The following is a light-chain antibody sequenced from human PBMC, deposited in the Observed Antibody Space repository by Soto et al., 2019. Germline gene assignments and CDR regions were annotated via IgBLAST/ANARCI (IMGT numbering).Light chain of an antibody. J-gene: IGLJ1*01. CDR3: CSYAGSSAPYV. CDR1: SSDVGSYNL. CDR2: EGS. Sequence: QSALTQPASVSGSPGQSITISCTGTSSDVGSYNLVSWYQQHPGKAPKLMIYEGSKRPSGVSNRFSGSKSGNAASLTIYGLQAEDEADYYCCSYAGSSAPYVFGTGTKVIVL. V-gene: IGLV2-23*01.